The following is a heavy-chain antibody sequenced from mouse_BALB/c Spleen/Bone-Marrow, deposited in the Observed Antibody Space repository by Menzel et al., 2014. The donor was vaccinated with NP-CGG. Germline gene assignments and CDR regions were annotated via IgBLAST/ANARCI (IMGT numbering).Heavy chain of an antibody. Sequence: QVQLKESGAELMKPGASVKISCKATGYTFSSLWIEWLKQRPGHGLEWIGEILPGSNGINYNEKFKGKATFTADTSSNTAYMQLSSLTSEDSAVYYCARYRTYAMDYWGQGTSVTVSS. CDR3: ARYRTYAMDY. D-gene: IGHD2-14*01. CDR1: GYTFSSLW. J-gene: IGHJ4*01. CDR2: ILPGSNGI. V-gene: IGHV1-9*01.